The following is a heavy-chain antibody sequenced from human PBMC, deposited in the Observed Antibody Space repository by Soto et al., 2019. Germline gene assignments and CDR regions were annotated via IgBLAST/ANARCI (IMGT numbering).Heavy chain of an antibody. CDR3: AREGKEDYYYGMDV. V-gene: IGHV3-33*01. J-gene: IGHJ6*02. CDR1: GFTFSSYG. CDR2: IWYDGSNK. Sequence: RRLSCAASGFTFSSYGMHWVRQAPGKGLEWVAVIWYDGSNKYYADSVKGRFTISRDNSKNTLYLQMNSLRAEDTAVYYCAREGKEDYYYGMDVWGQGTTVTISS. D-gene: IGHD3-10*01.